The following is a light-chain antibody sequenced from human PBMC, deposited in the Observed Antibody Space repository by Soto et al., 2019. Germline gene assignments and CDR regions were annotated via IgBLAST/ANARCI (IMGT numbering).Light chain of an antibody. CDR1: QFVSTN. CDR3: QQFNKWPPLT. Sequence: EVVMTQSPATLSVSPGESATLSCRASQFVSTNLAWYQQKPGQAPRLLIYSASTRATGIPARFSGSGSGTEFTLTISRLQSEDSAVYYCQQFNKWPPLTFGGGTKVEIK. V-gene: IGKV3-15*01. J-gene: IGKJ4*01. CDR2: SAS.